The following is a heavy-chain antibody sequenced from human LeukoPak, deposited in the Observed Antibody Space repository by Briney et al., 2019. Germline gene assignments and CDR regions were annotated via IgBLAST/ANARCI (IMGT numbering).Heavy chain of an antibody. CDR2: IYYSGST. CDR3: VRLVDSNWYHEVLLGRDY. Sequence: SETLSLTCTVSGGSISSYYWSWIRQPPGKGLEWIGYIYYSGSTYYKASLKNRVTISVDTSKNQFSLKLSSVTAADRAVYYCVRLVDSNWYHEVLLGRDYWGQGTLVTVSS. V-gene: IGHV4-59*08. J-gene: IGHJ4*02. CDR1: GGSISSYY. D-gene: IGHD4-11*01.